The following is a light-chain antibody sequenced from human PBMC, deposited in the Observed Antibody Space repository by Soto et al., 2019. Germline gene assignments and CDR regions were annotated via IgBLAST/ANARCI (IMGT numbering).Light chain of an antibody. CDR2: RNS. CDR3: AAWDDSLSGVV. Sequence: VLTQPPSASGTPGQRVTISCSGSSSNIGSNYVYWYQQLPGTVPQLLIYRNSERPSGVPDRFSGSKSGTSASLAISALRSEDEADYYCAAWDDSLSGVVFGGGTKLTVL. V-gene: IGLV1-47*01. J-gene: IGLJ2*01. CDR1: SSNIGSNY.